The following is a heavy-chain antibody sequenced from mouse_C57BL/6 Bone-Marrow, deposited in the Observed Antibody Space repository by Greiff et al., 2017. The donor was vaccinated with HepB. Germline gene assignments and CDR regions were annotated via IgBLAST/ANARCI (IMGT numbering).Heavy chain of an antibody. D-gene: IGHD1-1*01. Sequence: EVQLVESGGGLVQPKGSLKLSCAASGFSFNTYAMNWVRQAPGKGLEWVARIRSKSNNYATYYADSVKDRFTISRDDSESMLYLQINNLKTEDTAMYYCVRGITTEGFAYWGQGTLVTVSA. J-gene: IGHJ3*01. CDR2: IRSKSNNYAT. V-gene: IGHV10-1*01. CDR1: GFSFNTYA. CDR3: VRGITTEGFAY.